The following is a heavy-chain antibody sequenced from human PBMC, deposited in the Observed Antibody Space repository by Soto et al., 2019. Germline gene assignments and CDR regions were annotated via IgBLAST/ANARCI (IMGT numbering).Heavy chain of an antibody. J-gene: IGHJ6*02. CDR2: ISSAGTSP. D-gene: IGHD2-15*01. Sequence: PGGSLRLSCAASGFTFSSYAMTWVRQAPGKGLECVSAISSAGTSPYYADSVKGRFTISRDNSKNTLYLQMNSLKAEDTAVYYCAKVQAVGYCYGMDVWGRGTTVTVSS. CDR1: GFTFSSYA. V-gene: IGHV3-23*01. CDR3: AKVQAVGYCYGMDV.